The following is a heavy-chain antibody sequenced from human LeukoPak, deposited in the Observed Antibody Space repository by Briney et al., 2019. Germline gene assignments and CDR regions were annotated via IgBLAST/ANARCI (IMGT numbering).Heavy chain of an antibody. CDR1: GGTFSSYA. V-gene: IGHV1-69*04. Sequence: GASVKVSCKASGGTFSSYAISWVRQAPGQGLEWMGRIIPILGIANYAQKFQGRVTITADKSTSTAYMELSSLRSEDTAVYYCARDQDGPYSSSCPDYWGQGTLVTVSS. J-gene: IGHJ4*02. CDR3: ARDQDGPYSSSCPDY. D-gene: IGHD6-13*01. CDR2: IIPILGIA.